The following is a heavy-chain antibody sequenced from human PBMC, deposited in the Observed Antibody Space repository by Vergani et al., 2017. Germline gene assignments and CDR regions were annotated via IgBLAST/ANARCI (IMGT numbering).Heavy chain of an antibody. CDR1: GYTFTTYA. V-gene: IGHV7-4-1*02. Sequence: QVQLVQSGSELKKPGASVKVSCKPSGYTFTTYAMNWVRQAPGQGLEWMGWINTNTGHPSYVHGFTGRFVFSLDASVSTAYLQISSLKAEDTAVYYCARVHSFSYDSSGYSSMNNYWGQGTLVTVSS. J-gene: IGHJ4*02. CDR3: ARVHSFSYDSSGYSSMNNY. D-gene: IGHD3-22*01. CDR2: INTNTGHP.